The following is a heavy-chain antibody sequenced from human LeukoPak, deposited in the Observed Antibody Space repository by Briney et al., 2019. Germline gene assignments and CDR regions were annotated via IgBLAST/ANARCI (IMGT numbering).Heavy chain of an antibody. Sequence: PEGSLRLSCAASGFTFSSYAMSWVRQAPGKGLEWVSAISGSGGSTYYADSVKGRFTISRDNSKNTLYLQMNSLRAEDTAVYYCAKSTRDFYYYYGMDVWGQGTTVTVSS. CDR3: AKSTRDFYYYYGMDV. CDR1: GFTFSSYA. J-gene: IGHJ6*02. CDR2: ISGSGGST. D-gene: IGHD1-1*01. V-gene: IGHV3-23*01.